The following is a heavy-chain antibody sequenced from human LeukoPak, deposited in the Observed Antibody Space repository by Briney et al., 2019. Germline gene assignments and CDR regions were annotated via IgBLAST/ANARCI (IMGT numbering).Heavy chain of an antibody. CDR3: ARDRHIAAAVYYYYMDV. J-gene: IGHJ6*03. D-gene: IGHD6-13*01. CDR1: GYTFTSYI. V-gene: IGHV1-18*01. CDR2: INAYNGNT. Sequence: GASVKVSCKASGYTFTSYIISWVRQAPGQGLEWMGWINAYNGNTDYAQRVQGRVTMTTDTSTSTAYMELWSLRSDDTAVYYCARDRHIAAAVYYYYMDVWGKGTPVTVSS.